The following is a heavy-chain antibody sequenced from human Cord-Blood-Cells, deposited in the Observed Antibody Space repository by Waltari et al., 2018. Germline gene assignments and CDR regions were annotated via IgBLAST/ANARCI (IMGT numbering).Heavy chain of an antibody. CDR3: ARGPIFGVVINWFDP. D-gene: IGHD3-3*01. CDR2: INHSGST. V-gene: IGHV4-34*01. Sequence: QVQLQQWGAGLLKPSETLSPTCAVYGGSFSGSYRSWIRQPPGKGLEWIGEINHSGSTNYNPSLKSRVTISVDTSKNQFSLKLSSVTAADTAVYYCARGPIFGVVINWFDPWGQGTLVTVSS. J-gene: IGHJ5*02. CDR1: GGSFSGSY.